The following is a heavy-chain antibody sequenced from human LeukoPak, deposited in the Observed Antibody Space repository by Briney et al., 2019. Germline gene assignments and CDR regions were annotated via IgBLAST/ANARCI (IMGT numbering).Heavy chain of an antibody. V-gene: IGHV4-59*01. CDR2: IYYSGST. CDR1: GGPISSYY. CDR3: ARGLRVRRDGYNYWFDP. D-gene: IGHD5-24*01. J-gene: IGHJ5*02. Sequence: SETLSLTCTVSGGPISSYYWSWIRQPPGKGLEWIGYIYYSGSTNYNPSLKSRVTISVDTSKNQFSLKLSSVTAADTAVYYCARGLRVRRDGYNYWFDPWGQGTLVTVSS.